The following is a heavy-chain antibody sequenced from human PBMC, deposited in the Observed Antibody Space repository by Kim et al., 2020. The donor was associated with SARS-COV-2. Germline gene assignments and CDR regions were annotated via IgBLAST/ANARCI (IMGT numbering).Heavy chain of an antibody. Sequence: GGSLRLSCAASGFTFSSYWMSWVRQAPGKGLEWVANIKQDGSEKYYVDSVKGRFTISRDNAKNSLYLQMNSLRAEDTAVYYCTVAGGGMITFGEGGAAYFDYWGQGTLVTVSS. CDR2: IKQDGSEK. V-gene: IGHV3-7*01. CDR3: TVAGGGMITFGEGGAAYFDY. D-gene: IGHD3-16*01. CDR1: GFTFSSYW. J-gene: IGHJ4*02.